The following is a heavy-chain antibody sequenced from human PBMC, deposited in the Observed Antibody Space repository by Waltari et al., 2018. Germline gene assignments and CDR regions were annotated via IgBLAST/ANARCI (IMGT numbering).Heavy chain of an antibody. Sequence: QVQLVESGGGVVQPGRSLRLSCAASGFTFSSYGMHWVRKAPGKGLEWVAVIWYDGSNKYYADSVKGRFTISRDNSKNTLYLQMNSLRAEDTAVYYCAKVAGYSYGDLIDYWGQGTLVTVSS. D-gene: IGHD5-18*01. CDR3: AKVAGYSYGDLIDY. CDR2: IWYDGSNK. CDR1: GFTFSSYG. V-gene: IGHV3-33*06. J-gene: IGHJ4*02.